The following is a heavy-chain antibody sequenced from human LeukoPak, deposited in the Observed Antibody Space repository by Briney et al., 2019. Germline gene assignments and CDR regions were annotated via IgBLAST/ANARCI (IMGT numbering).Heavy chain of an antibody. V-gene: IGHV3-23*01. D-gene: IGHD3-22*01. Sequence: GGSLRLSCAASGFTFSSYAMSWVRQAPGKGLEWVSAISGSGGSTYYADSVKGRFTISRDNSKNTLYLQMNSLRAEDMAVYYCATPLYGRSGYYYWGQGTLVTVSS. CDR1: GFTFSSYA. CDR2: ISGSGGST. J-gene: IGHJ4*02. CDR3: ATPLYGRSGYYY.